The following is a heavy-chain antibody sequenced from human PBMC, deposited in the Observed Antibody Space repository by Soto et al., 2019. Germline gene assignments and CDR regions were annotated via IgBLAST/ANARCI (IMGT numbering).Heavy chain of an antibody. CDR1: GGSISSSSYY. V-gene: IGHV4-39*01. Sequence: QLQLQESGPGLVKPSETLSLTCTVSGGSISSSSYYWGWIRQPPGRGLEWIGSLYYSGSTYYNPSLKSRFTISVDTSKNQSSLKVSSVTAADTAVYYCASQFDSGSYSGTPLDYWGQGTLVTVSS. CDR3: ASQFDSGSYSGTPLDY. CDR2: LYYSGST. D-gene: IGHD1-26*01. J-gene: IGHJ4*02.